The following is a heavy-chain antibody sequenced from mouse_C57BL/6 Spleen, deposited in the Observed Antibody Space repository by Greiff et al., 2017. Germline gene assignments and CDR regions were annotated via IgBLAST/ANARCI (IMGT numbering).Heavy chain of an antibody. Sequence: QVQLQQPGAELVMPGASVKLSCKASGYTFTSYWMHWVKQRPGQGLEWIGEIDPSDSYTNYNQKFKGKSTLTVDKSSSTAYMQLSSLTSEDSAVYYRARGEVNYYGSSSFAYWGQGTLVTVSA. D-gene: IGHD1-1*01. CDR3: ARGEVNYYGSSSFAY. CDR2: IDPSDSYT. J-gene: IGHJ3*01. CDR1: GYTFTSYW. V-gene: IGHV1-69*01.